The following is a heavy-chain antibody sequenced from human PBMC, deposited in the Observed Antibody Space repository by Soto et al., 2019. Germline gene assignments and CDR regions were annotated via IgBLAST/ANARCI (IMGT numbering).Heavy chain of an antibody. CDR2: IYSGGST. V-gene: IGHV3-53*04. Sequence: GGSLRLSCAASGFTVSSNYMSWVRQAPGKGLEWVSVIYSGGSTYYADSVKGRFTISRHNSKNTLYLQMNSLRAEDTAVYYCTTDSYITIVIVRFDYWGHGTLVTVSS. CDR1: GFTVSSNY. CDR3: TTDSYITIVIVRFDY. J-gene: IGHJ4*01. D-gene: IGHD3-16*02.